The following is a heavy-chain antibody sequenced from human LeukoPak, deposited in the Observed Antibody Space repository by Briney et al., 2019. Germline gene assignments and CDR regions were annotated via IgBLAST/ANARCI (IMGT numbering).Heavy chain of an antibody. J-gene: IGHJ4*02. V-gene: IGHV3-23*01. Sequence: GGSLRLSCAASGFSFSSYAMSWVRQAPGKGLEWVSGVGNSGEVNYADSVKGRFTVSRGNSKSTQYLQMNSLRAEDTALYYCAIKSRSSSPPIHWGRGTLVTVSS. CDR3: AIKSRSSSPPIH. CDR1: GFSFSSYA. CDR2: VGNSGEV.